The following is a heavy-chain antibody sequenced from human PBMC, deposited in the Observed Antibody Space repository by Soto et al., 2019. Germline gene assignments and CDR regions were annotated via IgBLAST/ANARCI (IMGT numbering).Heavy chain of an antibody. V-gene: IGHV3-11*01. D-gene: IGHD4-17*01. CDR1: GFTFSDYY. J-gene: IGHJ3*02. CDR3: ARDQYTVTTSDAFDI. Sequence: GGSLRLSCXASGFTFSDYYMSWIRQAPGKGLEWVSYISSSGSTIYYADSVKGRFTISRDNAKNSLYLQMNSLRAEDTAVYYCARDQYTVTTSDAFDIWGQGTMVTVSS. CDR2: ISSSGSTI.